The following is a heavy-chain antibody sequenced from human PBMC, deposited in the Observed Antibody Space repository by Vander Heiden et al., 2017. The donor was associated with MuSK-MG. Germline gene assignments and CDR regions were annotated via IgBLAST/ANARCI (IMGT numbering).Heavy chain of an antibody. D-gene: IGHD4-17*01. CDR2: LIPIFKTP. Sequence: QVQLVQSGTEVKKPGSSVKVSCKSSGGSFSDYATTWVRQAPGQGFEWMGGLIPIFKTPGYAQKFQGRITITADESTRTAYMELRSLGTDDTAVYYCARAGIEDYPLDVWGQGTTVIVSS. CDR3: ARAGIEDYPLDV. J-gene: IGHJ6*02. V-gene: IGHV1-69*12. CDR1: GGSFSDYA.